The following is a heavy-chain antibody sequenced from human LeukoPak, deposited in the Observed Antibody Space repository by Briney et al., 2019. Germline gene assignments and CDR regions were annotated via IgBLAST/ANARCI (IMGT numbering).Heavy chain of an antibody. CDR3: AKVPGIAVAGTRLHFDY. V-gene: IGHV3-23*01. D-gene: IGHD6-19*01. CDR2: ISGSGGST. J-gene: IGHJ4*02. Sequence: PGGSLRLSCAASGFTFSSYAMSWVRQAPGKGLEWVSAISGSGGSTYYADSVKGRFTISRDNSKNTLYLQMNSLRAEDTAVYYCAKVPGIAVAGTRLHFDYWGQGTLVTVSS. CDR1: GFTFSSYA.